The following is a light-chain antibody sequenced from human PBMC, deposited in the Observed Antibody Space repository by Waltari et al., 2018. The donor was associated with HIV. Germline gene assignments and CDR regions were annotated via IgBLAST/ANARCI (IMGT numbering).Light chain of an antibody. CDR1: SSNIGSNY. CDR3: AAWDDSLSGWV. CDR2: RNT. Sequence: QSVLTQPPSASGTPGQRVPISCSGSSSNIGSNYVYWYQQLPGTAPKHLVYRNTQRPSGVPDRFSGSKSGTSASLAISGLRSEDEADYYCAAWDDSLSGWVFGGGTKLTVL. V-gene: IGLV1-47*01. J-gene: IGLJ3*02.